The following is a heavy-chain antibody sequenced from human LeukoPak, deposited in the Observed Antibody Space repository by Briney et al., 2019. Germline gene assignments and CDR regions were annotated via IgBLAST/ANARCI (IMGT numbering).Heavy chain of an antibody. D-gene: IGHD3-3*01. V-gene: IGHV3-23*01. CDR2: ISGSGGST. CDR3: AKVGGRVLRFLEWLSYFDY. Sequence: GGSLRLSCAASGFTFSSYAMSWVRQAPGKGLEWVSAISGSGGSTNYADSVKGRFTISRDNSKNTLYLQMNSLRAEDTAVYYCAKVGGRVLRFLEWLSYFDYWGQGTLVTVSS. CDR1: GFTFSSYA. J-gene: IGHJ4*02.